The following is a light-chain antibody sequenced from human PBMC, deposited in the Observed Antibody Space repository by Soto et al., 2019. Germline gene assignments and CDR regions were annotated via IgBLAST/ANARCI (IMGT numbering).Light chain of an antibody. J-gene: IGLJ1*01. CDR2: EVS. V-gene: IGLV2-23*02. CDR1: SSDVGSYNL. CDR3: CSYAGSSTYV. Sequence: QSALNQPASVSGSPGQSITISCTGTSSDVGSYNLVSWYQQHPGKAPKLMIYEVSKRPSGVSNRFSGSKSGNTASLTISGLQAEDEADYYCCSYAGSSTYVFGTG.